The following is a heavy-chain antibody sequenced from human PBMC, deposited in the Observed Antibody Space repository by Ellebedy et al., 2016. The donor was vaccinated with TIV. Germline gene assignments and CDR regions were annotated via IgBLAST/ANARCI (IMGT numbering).Heavy chain of an antibody. J-gene: IGHJ3*02. CDR3: ARGYYGSGGYKAFDI. Sequence: AASVKVSCKASGSTFTGYYMHWVRQAPGQGLEWMGWINPNSDGTNYAQKFQGRVTMTRDTSTSTVYMELSRLRSDDTAVYYCARGYYGSGGYKAFDIWGQGTMVTVSS. D-gene: IGHD3-10*01. CDR2: INPNSDGT. CDR1: GSTFTGYY. V-gene: IGHV1-2*02.